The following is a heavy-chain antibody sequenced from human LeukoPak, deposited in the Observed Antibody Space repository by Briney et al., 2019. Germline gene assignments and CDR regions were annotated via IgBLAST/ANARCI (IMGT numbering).Heavy chain of an antibody. CDR1: GFTFSSYA. Sequence: GGSLRLSCAASGFTFSSYAMSWVRQAPGKGLEWVSAISSRGGSTYYADSVEGRFTISRDNSKNTLYLQMNSLRAEDTAVYYCARDYYDSSGYYEGSDAFDIWGQGTMVTVSS. CDR2: ISSRGGST. J-gene: IGHJ3*02. CDR3: ARDYYDSSGYYEGSDAFDI. D-gene: IGHD3-22*01. V-gene: IGHV3-23*01.